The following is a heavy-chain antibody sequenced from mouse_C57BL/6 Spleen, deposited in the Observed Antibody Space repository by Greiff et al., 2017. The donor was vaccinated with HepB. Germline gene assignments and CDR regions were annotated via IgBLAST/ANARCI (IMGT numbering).Heavy chain of an antibody. CDR1: GYTFTSYW. D-gene: IGHD3-3*01. Sequence: QVQLKQPGAELVRPGSSVKLSCKASGYTFTSYWMDWVKQRPGQGLEWIGNIYPSDSETHYNQKFKDKATLTVDKSSSTAYMQLSSLTSEDSAVYYCARSGGGQLDYYAMYYWGQGTSVTVSS. J-gene: IGHJ4*01. CDR3: ARSGGGQLDYYAMYY. CDR2: IYPSDSET. V-gene: IGHV1-61*01.